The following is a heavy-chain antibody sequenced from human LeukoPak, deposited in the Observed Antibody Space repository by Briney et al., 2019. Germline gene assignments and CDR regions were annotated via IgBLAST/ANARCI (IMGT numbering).Heavy chain of an antibody. V-gene: IGHV4-4*02. D-gene: IGHD5-18*01. CDR2: LYHTGST. CDR3: ARDRGGYTYSHDY. Sequence: SETLSLTCAVSGGSISSNTWWSWVRQPPGKGLEWIGELYHTGSTNYNPSLKSRVTISVDTSKNQFSLKLSSVTAADTAVYYCARDRGGYTYSHDYWGQGTLVTVSS. CDR1: GGSISSNTW. J-gene: IGHJ4*02.